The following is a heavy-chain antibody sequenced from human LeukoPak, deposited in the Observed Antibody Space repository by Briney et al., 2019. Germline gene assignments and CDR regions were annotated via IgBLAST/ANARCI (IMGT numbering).Heavy chain of an antibody. J-gene: IGHJ4*02. V-gene: IGHV1-46*01. CDR2: INPSGGST. CDR1: GYTFTNYH. Sequence: GASVKVSCKASGYTFTNYHMHWVRQAPGQGLEWMGIINPSGGSTSYAQKFQGRVTMTRDTSTNTAYMELSSLRSEDTAVYYCARDWDDYGSFDYWGQGTLVTVSS. CDR3: ARDWDDYGSFDY. D-gene: IGHD4-17*01.